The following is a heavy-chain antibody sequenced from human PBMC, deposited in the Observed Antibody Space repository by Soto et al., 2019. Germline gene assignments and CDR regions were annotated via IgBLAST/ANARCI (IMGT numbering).Heavy chain of an antibody. CDR1: GLSFSTHW. CDR2: INQDGTEK. CDR3: ATRPQNVHYYAGVFDF. Sequence: GGYLRLACAASGLSFSTHWMTWVRQAPGKGLEWVANINQDGTEKYYVDSVKGRFAISRDNAKNSLYLQMNSLTAEDTALYYCATRPQNVHYYAGVFDFCRQGA. J-gene: IGHJ4*02. D-gene: IGHD3-22*01. V-gene: IGHV3-7*01.